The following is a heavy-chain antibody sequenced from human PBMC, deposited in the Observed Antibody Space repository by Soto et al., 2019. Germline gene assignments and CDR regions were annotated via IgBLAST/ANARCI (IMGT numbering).Heavy chain of an antibody. V-gene: IGHV2-5*01. CDR1: GFSLSTSGAS. Sequence: SAPTLVNPTQTLTPTCTFSGFSLSTSGASVGWIRQPPGKALEWLALIYWNDDKRYSPSLKSRLTITKDTSKNQALLTITTMSPLDTATYLCADNYRWRRAGGWFDPWGQGSLGTVSS. J-gene: IGHJ5*02. CDR2: IYWNDDK. CDR3: ADNYRWRRAGGWFDP. D-gene: IGHD2-8*02.